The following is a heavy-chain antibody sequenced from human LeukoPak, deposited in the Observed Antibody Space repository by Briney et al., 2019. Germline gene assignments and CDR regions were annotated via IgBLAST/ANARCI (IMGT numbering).Heavy chain of an antibody. V-gene: IGHV3-33*01. CDR1: GFTFSSYG. D-gene: IGHD2-21*02. J-gene: IGHJ2*01. CDR2: IWYDGSNK. CDR3: ARDRRVTARYFDL. Sequence: PGGSLRLSCAASGFTFSSYGMHWVRQAPGKGLEWVAVIWYDGSNKYYADSVEGRFTISRDNSKNTLYLQMNSLRAEDTAVYYCARDRRVTARYFDLWGRGTLVTVSS.